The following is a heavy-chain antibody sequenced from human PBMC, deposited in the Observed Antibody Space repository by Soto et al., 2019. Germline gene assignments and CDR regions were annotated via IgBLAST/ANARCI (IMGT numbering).Heavy chain of an antibody. Sequence: EVQLVESGGGLVQPGGSLRLSCAASGFTVSSNYMSWVRQAPGKGLEWVSVIYSGGSTYYADSVKGRFTISRHNSKNTLYLQMNSLRAEDTAVYYCARTFPVMTTVTNGYFDLWGRGTLVTVSS. D-gene: IGHD4-17*01. CDR2: IYSGGST. CDR1: GFTVSSNY. CDR3: ARTFPVMTTVTNGYFDL. V-gene: IGHV3-53*04. J-gene: IGHJ2*01.